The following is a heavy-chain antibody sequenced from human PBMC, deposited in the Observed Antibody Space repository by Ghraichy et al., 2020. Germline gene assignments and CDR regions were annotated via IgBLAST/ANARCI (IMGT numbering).Heavy chain of an antibody. CDR1: GFTFSDYY. D-gene: IGHD7-27*01. CDR2: ISNNAYFT. V-gene: IGHV3-11*05. J-gene: IGHJ4*02. Sequence: GGSLRLSCAASGFTFSDYYMSWIRQAPGKGLEWISHISNNAYFTDYADSVKGRFTISRDNARQSVFLQMRNLRVEDTAVYYCATEPLNSWSTGVYWGQGTLVSVSS. CDR3: ATEPLNSWSTGVY.